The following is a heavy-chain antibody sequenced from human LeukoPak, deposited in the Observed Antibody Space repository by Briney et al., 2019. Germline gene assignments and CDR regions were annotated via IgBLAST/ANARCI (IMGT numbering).Heavy chain of an antibody. J-gene: IGHJ4*02. CDR3: AKDRGFGEYFPFFY. Sequence: GGSLRLSCAASGFTFSTRWMNWVRQAPGKGLEWVANIKKDGSEKYYVDSVKGRFTISRDNSKNTLYLQMNSLRAEDTAVYYCAKDRGFGEYFPFFYWGQGTLVTVSS. V-gene: IGHV3-7*05. CDR2: IKKDGSEK. CDR1: GFTFSTRW. D-gene: IGHD3-10*01.